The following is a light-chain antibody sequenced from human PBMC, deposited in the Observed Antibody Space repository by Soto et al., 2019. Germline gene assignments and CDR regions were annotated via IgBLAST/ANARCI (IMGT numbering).Light chain of an antibody. V-gene: IGKV1-5*03. J-gene: IGKJ1*01. CDR2: KAS. CDR1: QSISSW. CDR3: QQYNSDWT. Sequence: DIQMTQSPSTLSASVGDRVPFTCRASQSISSWLAWYQQKPGKAPKLLIYKASNLESGVPSRFSGSGSGTEFTLTISSLQPDDFATYYCQQYNSDWTFGQGTKVEIK.